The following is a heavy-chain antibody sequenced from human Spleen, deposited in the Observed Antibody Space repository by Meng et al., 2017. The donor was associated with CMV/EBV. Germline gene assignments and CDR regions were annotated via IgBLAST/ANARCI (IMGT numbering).Heavy chain of an antibody. J-gene: IGHJ5*02. CDR3: AGGGGFTFDP. CDR1: GDSVSSNRAA. CDR2: TYYRSTWYN. V-gene: IGHV6-1*01. D-gene: IGHD5-12*01. Sequence: SQTLSLTCAISGDSVSSNRAAWHWVRQSPSRGLEWLGRTYYRSTWYNDYAVSVKGRVTNNPDTSKNQFSLQLNSVTPEDTAVYYCAGGGGFTFDPWGQGTLVTVSS.